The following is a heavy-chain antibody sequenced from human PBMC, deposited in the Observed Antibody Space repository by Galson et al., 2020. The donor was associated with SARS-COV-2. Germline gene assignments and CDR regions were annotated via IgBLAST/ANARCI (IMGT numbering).Heavy chain of an antibody. J-gene: IGHJ6*02. Sequence: ASVKVSCQASGYTFTGYYMHWVRQAPGQGLQWMGWINPNSGGTNYAQKFQGRVTMTRDTSMNTAYMDLSRLTSDDTAVYYCAVAGVYYYKGMYVWGQGTTVTVSS. CDR1: GYTFTGYY. CDR2: INPNSGGT. D-gene: IGHD3-10*01. CDR3: AVAGVYYYKGMYV. V-gene: IGHV1-2*02.